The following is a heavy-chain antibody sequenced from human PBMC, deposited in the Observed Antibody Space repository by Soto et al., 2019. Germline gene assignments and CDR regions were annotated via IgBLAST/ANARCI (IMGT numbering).Heavy chain of an antibody. D-gene: IGHD2-15*01. V-gene: IGHV1-46*01. Sequence: ASVKVSCKASGYTFTIYYMHWVRQAPGQGLEWMGIIVPSGGGTSYAQKFQGRLTMTRDTSTSTVYMELSSLRSEDTAVYYCARDRVDCSGGNCWRSVEDTWGQG. CDR1: GYTFTIYY. CDR2: IVPSGGGT. CDR3: ARDRVDCSGGNCWRSVEDT. J-gene: IGHJ5*02.